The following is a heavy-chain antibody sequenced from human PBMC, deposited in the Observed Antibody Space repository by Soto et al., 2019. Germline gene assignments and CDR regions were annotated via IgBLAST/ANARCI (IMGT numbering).Heavy chain of an antibody. CDR2: IVVGSGNT. J-gene: IGHJ4*02. V-gene: IGHV1-58*01. Sequence: GASVKVSCKASGFTFTSSAVQWVRQARGQRLEWIGWIVVGSGNTNYAQKFQERVTITRDMSTSTAYMELSSLRSEDTAVYYCAAGAYDFWSGYSRFGYWGQGTLVTVSS. CDR1: GFTFTSSA. D-gene: IGHD3-3*01. CDR3: AAGAYDFWSGYSRFGY.